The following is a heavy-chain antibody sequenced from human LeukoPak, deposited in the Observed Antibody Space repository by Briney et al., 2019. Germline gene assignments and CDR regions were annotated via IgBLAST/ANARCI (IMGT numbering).Heavy chain of an antibody. J-gene: IGHJ6*03. V-gene: IGHV4-59*01. D-gene: IGHD3-22*01. CDR1: GGSISSYY. Sequence: SETLSLTCTVSGGSISSYYWSWIRQPPGKGLEWIGYIYYSGSTNYNPSLKSRVTISVDTSKNQFSLKLSSVTAADTAVYYCARVGSSGYYPYYYYMDVWGKGTTVTASS. CDR3: ARVGSSGYYPYYYYMDV. CDR2: IYYSGST.